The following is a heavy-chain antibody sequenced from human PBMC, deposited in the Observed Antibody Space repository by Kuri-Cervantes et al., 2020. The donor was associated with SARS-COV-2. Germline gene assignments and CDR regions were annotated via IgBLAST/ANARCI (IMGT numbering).Heavy chain of an antibody. Sequence: SLEISCAASGFTFNSYAMSWVRQAPGKGLEWVSAISGRGGSTYYADSVKGRFTISRDNSKNTLYLEMNSVRAEDKAVYYCAKEDLTVGGGMDVWGQGTTVTVSS. CDR1: GFTFNSYA. D-gene: IGHD4-23*01. J-gene: IGHJ6*02. CDR3: AKEDLTVGGGMDV. CDR2: ISGRGGST. V-gene: IGHV3-23*01.